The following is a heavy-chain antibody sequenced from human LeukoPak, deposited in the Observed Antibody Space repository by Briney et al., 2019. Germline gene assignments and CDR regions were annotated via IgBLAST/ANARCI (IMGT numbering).Heavy chain of an antibody. J-gene: IGHJ4*01. CDR3: ARYSSSSGGASYFLDY. CDR2: ISGDGRVT. V-gene: IGHV3-74*01. CDR1: GFTLRNYW. Sequence: GGSLRLSCTASGFTLRNYWMHWVRQVPGKRLVCVSRISGDGRVTNYAESVQGRFPIHRDNAKNIVYLQINSPRSEDTAVYYCARYSSSSGGASYFLDYWGHGALVSVSS. D-gene: IGHD6-6*01.